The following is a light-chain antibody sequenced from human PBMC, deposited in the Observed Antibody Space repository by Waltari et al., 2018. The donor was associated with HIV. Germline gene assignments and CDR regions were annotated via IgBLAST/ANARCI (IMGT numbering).Light chain of an antibody. CDR3: VLYLGSGIWV. CDR1: PGSVSITYY. V-gene: IGLV8-61*01. Sequence: QTVVTQEPSFSVSPGGTVTPPCAFSPGSVSITYYPTWYQQTPGQAPPTLIYNTETRSSGVPDRFSGSILGNKAALTITGAQADDESDYYCVLYLGSGIWVFGGGTKLTVL. CDR2: NTE. J-gene: IGLJ2*01.